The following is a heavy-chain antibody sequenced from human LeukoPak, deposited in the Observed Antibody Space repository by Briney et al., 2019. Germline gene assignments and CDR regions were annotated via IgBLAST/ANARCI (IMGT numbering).Heavy chain of an antibody. CDR1: GFTFSNAW. CDR2: IKSKTDGGTT. J-gene: IGHJ4*02. D-gene: IGHD6-13*01. Sequence: GGSLRLSCAASGFTFSNAWMSWVRQAPGKGLEWVGRIKSKTDGGTTGYAAPVKGRFTISRDDSKNTLYLQMNSLKTEDTAVYYCTTVSSSWSTHPFDYWGQGTLVTVSS. CDR3: TTVSSSWSTHPFDY. V-gene: IGHV3-15*01.